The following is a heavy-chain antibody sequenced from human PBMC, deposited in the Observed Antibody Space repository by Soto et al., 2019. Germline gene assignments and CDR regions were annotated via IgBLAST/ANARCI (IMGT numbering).Heavy chain of an antibody. CDR3: ARDQTKWLTEAFDI. CDR2: ISPYNGNT. J-gene: IGHJ3*02. Sequence: HVKLVQSGAEVKKPGASLKVSCKASGYTFISYGVSWVRQAPGQGLEWLGWISPYNGNTNNAQKFRGRITMTTDTSTSTVYMVLRSLRTDDTDVYYCARDQTKWLTEAFDIWGQGTMVVVSS. D-gene: IGHD5-12*01. V-gene: IGHV1-18*01. CDR1: GYTFISYG.